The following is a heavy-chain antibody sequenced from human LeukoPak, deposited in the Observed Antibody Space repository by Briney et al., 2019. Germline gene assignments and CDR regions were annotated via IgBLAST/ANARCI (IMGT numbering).Heavy chain of an antibody. V-gene: IGHV3-23*01. CDR1: GFTFSSFG. J-gene: IGHJ4*02. Sequence: QAGRSLRLSCAASGFTFSSFGMHWVRQAPGKGLEWVSAISGSGGSTYYADSVKGRFTISRDNSKNTLYLQMNSLRAEDTAVYYCAKKYYDSSGYYEGGYFDYWGQGTLVTVSS. CDR3: AKKYYDSSGYYEGGYFDY. CDR2: ISGSGGST. D-gene: IGHD3-22*01.